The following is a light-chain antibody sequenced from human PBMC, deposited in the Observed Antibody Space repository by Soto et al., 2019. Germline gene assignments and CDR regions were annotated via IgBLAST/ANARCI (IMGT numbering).Light chain of an antibody. V-gene: IGLV2-8*01. CDR1: SSDVGGYNY. CDR3: SSYAGSNNWV. CDR2: EVS. Sequence: QSALTQPPSASGSPGQSVTISCTGTSSDVGGYNYVSWYQQHPGKAPKLMIYEVSKRPSGVPDRFSGSKSGNTASLTVSGLQAEDEADYYGSSYAGSNNWVFGEGPSSPS. J-gene: IGLJ2*01.